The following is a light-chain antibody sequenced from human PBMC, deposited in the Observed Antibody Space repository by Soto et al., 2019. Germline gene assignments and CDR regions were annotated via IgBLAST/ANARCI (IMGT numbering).Light chain of an antibody. CDR2: GAS. CDR3: QQYGSSPAGFT. CDR1: QSISSRY. J-gene: IGKJ3*01. Sequence: EIVLTQSPGTLSLSPGERATLSCRASQSISSRYLAWYQQRPGQAPWLLIYGASNRAPGIPDRFSGSGSGTDFTLTITRLEPEDFAVYYCQQYGSSPAGFTFGPGTKVDSK. V-gene: IGKV3-20*01.